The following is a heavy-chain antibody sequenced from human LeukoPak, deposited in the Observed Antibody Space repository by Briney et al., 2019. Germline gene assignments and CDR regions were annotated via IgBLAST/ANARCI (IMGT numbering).Heavy chain of an antibody. Sequence: SVKVSCKASGGTFSSYAISWVRQAPGQGLEWMGGIIPIFGTANYAQKFQGRVTITADKSTSTAYMELSSLRSEDTAVYYCAGPPGGYVNYYYMDVWGKGTTVTVSS. CDR2: IIPIFGTA. D-gene: IGHD3-22*01. CDR1: GGTFSSYA. CDR3: AGPPGGYVNYYYMDV. J-gene: IGHJ6*03. V-gene: IGHV1-69*06.